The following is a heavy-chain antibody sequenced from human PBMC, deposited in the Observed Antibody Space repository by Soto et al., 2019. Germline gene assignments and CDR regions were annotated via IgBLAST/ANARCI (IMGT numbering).Heavy chain of an antibody. V-gene: IGHV3-43*01. D-gene: IGHD3-3*01. CDR2: ISWDGGRT. Sequence: EVQLVESGGAVVQPGGSLRLSCAASGFTFDDYFMYWVRQAPGKGLEWVSFISWDGGRTHYADFVKGRFTISRDNSKNALFLQMNSLRTDDTAFYYCGKDMGPTCISIFGMSIYHWGQGTPVTFSS. J-gene: IGHJ4*02. CDR3: GKDMGPTCISIFGMSIYH. CDR1: GFTFDDYF.